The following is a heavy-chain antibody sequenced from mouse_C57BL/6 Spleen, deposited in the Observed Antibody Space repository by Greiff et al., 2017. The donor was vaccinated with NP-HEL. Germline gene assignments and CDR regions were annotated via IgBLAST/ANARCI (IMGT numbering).Heavy chain of an antibody. J-gene: IGHJ3*01. CDR1: GYTFTSYW. Sequence: QVHVKQSGAELAKPGASVKLSCKASGYTFTSYWMHWVKQRPGQGLEWIGYINPSSGYTKYNQKFKDKATLTADKSSSTAYMQLSSLTYEDSAVYYCARSPGSSEAWFAYWGQGTLVTVSA. V-gene: IGHV1-7*01. D-gene: IGHD1-1*01. CDR2: INPSSGYT. CDR3: ARSPGSSEAWFAY.